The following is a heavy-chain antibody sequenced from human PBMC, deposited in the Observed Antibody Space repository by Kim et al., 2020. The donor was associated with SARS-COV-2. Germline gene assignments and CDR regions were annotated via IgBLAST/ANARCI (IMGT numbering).Heavy chain of an antibody. CDR3: ARDGYYGSGSYSYFDY. Sequence: GSISSYYWSWIRRPPGKGLEWIGYIYYSGSTNYNPSLKSRVIISVDTSKNQFSLKLSSVTAADTAVYYCARDGYYGSGSYSYFDYWGQGTLAT. CDR1: GSISSYY. V-gene: IGHV4-59*13. J-gene: IGHJ4*02. CDR2: IYYSGST. D-gene: IGHD3-10*01.